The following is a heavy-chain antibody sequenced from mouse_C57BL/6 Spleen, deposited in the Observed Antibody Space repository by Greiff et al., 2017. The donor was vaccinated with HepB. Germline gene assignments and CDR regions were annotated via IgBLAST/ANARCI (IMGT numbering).Heavy chain of an antibody. CDR1: GYTFTSYW. CDR2: IHPSDSDT. J-gene: IGHJ3*01. D-gene: IGHD1-1*01. V-gene: IGHV1-74*01. CDR3: APLITTGWFAY. Sequence: QVQLQQSGAELVKPGASVKVSCKASGYTFTSYWMHWVKQRPGQGLEWIGRIHPSDSDTNYNQKFKGKATLTVDKSSSTAYMQLSSLTSEDSAVYYCAPLITTGWFAYWGQGTLVTVSA.